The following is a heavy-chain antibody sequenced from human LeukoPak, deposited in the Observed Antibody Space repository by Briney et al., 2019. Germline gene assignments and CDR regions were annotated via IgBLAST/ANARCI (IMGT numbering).Heavy chain of an antibody. CDR1: GFTFTSSA. CDR3: AAWYYDFWSGYYPFDY. J-gene: IGHJ4*02. D-gene: IGHD3-3*01. V-gene: IGHV1-58*01. CDR2: IVVGSGNT. Sequence: SVKVSCKASGFTFTSSAVQWVRQARGQRLEWIGWIVVGSGNTNYAQKFQERVTITRDMSTSTAYMELSSLRSEDTAVYYCAAWYYDFWSGYYPFDYWGQGTLVTVSS.